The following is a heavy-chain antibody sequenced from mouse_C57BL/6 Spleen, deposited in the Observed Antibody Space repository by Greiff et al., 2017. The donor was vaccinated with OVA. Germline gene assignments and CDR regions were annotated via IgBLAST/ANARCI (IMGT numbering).Heavy chain of an antibody. J-gene: IGHJ1*03. CDR3: ARWHYDYPWYFDV. V-gene: IGHV1-26*01. Sequence: VQLQQSGPELVKPGASVKISCKASGYTFTDYYMNWVKQSHGQSLEWIGDINPNNGGTSYNQKFKGKATLTVDKSSSTAYMELRSLTSEDSAVYYCARWHYDYPWYFDVWGTGTTVTVSS. CDR1: GYTFTDYY. CDR2: INPNNGGT. D-gene: IGHD2-4*01.